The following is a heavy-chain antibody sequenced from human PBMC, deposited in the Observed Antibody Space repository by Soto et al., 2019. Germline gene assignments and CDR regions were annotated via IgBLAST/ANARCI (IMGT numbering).Heavy chain of an antibody. CDR3: ARGHEVGCNSDAVDV. Sequence: QVQLVQSGAEVKKPGSSVKVSCKASGGSFSREAINWVRQAPGQGPEWMGGILPIFGTADYAQKFQGRVTITADVSTTTAYMELSSLRSEDTAVYYCARGHEVGCNSDAVDVWGQGTMVTVSS. J-gene: IGHJ3*01. CDR1: GGSFSREA. D-gene: IGHD1-1*01. V-gene: IGHV1-69*12. CDR2: ILPIFGTA.